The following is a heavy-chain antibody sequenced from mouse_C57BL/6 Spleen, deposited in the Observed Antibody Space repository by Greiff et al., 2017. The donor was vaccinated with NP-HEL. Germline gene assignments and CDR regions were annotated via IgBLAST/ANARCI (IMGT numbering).Heavy chain of an antibody. CDR2: IYPRSGNT. V-gene: IGHV1-81*01. Sequence: VQRVESGAELARPGASVKLSCKASGYTFTSYGISWVKQRTGQGLEWIGEIYPRSGNTYYNEKFKGKATLTADKSSSTAYMELRSLTSEDSAVYFCARGDTTFDYWGQGTTLTVSS. CDR3: ARGDTTFDY. CDR1: GYTFTSYG. D-gene: IGHD1-1*01. J-gene: IGHJ2*01.